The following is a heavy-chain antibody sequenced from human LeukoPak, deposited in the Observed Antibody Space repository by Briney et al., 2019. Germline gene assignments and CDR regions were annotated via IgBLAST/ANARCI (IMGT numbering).Heavy chain of an antibody. J-gene: IGHJ4*02. Sequence: GGSLRLSCAASGFTFSSYWMHWVRQAPGKGLVWVSRINSDGSSTSYADSVKGRFTISRDNTKNSLYLQMNSLRAEDTAVYYCARDMWDGDGDYWGQGTLVTVSS. CDR3: ARDMWDGDGDY. D-gene: IGHD4-17*01. V-gene: IGHV3-74*01. CDR2: INSDGSST. CDR1: GFTFSSYW.